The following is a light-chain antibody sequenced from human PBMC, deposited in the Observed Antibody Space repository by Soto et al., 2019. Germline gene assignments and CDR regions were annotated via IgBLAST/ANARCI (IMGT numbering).Light chain of an antibody. Sequence: QSVLTQPPSASGSPGQSVTISCTGTSSDVGGYNYVSWYQQHPGKAPKLMIYVVSKRPSGVPDRFSGSKSGNTASLTVSGLQAEDEADYYCSSYAGSNTYVFGTRTKVTVL. V-gene: IGLV2-8*01. CDR1: SSDVGGYNY. J-gene: IGLJ1*01. CDR3: SSYAGSNTYV. CDR2: VVS.